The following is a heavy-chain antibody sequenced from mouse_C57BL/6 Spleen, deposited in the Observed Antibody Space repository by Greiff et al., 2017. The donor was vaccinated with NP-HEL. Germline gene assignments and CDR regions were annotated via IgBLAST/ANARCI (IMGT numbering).Heavy chain of an antibody. CDR3: VRQGVYYGNYSPYAMDY. CDR1: GFSFNTYA. V-gene: IGHV10-1*01. J-gene: IGHJ4*01. D-gene: IGHD2-1*01. Sequence: VQLQQSGGGLVQPKGSLKLSCAASGFSFNTYAMNWVRQAPGKGLEWVARIRSKSNNYATYYADSVKDRFTISRDDSESMLYLQMNNLKTEDTAMYYCVRQGVYYGNYSPYAMDYWGQGTSVTVSS. CDR2: IRSKSNNYAT.